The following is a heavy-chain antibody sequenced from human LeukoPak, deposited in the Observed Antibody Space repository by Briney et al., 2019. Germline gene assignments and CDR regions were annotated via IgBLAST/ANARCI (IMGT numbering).Heavy chain of an antibody. CDR1: GVSISSSNSY. D-gene: IGHD1-14*01. V-gene: IGHV4-39*01. Sequence: SETLPLTCTVSGVSISSSNSYWGWIRQPPGKGLEWIGSIYYSGNTYYNASLKSQVSISIDTSKNQFSLRLTSVTAADTAVYYCARAAEPYYYYYYMDVWGKGTTVTISS. CDR3: ARAAEPYYYYYYMDV. J-gene: IGHJ6*03. CDR2: IYYSGNT.